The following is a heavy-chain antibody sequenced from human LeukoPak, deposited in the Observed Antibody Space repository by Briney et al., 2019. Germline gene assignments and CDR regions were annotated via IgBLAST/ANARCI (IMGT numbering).Heavy chain of an antibody. Sequence: ASVKVSCKASGGTFSSYAISWVRQAPGQGLEWMGGIIPIFGTANYAQKFQGRVTITADESTSTAYMELSSLRSEDTAVYYCAKTGRVGVYYFDYWGQGTLVTVSS. J-gene: IGHJ4*02. D-gene: IGHD3-10*01. CDR3: AKTGRVGVYYFDY. V-gene: IGHV1-69*01. CDR2: IIPIFGTA. CDR1: GGTFSSYA.